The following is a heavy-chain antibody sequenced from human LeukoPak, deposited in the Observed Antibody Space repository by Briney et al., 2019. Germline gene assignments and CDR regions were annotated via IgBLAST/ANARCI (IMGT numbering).Heavy chain of an antibody. CDR3: ARGGVVRGVIMAY. CDR1: GGTFSSYA. CDR2: IIPILGTA. Sequence: SSVKVSCKASGGTFSSYAISWVRQAPGQGLEWMGGIIPILGTANYAQKFQGGVTITADESTSTAYMELSSLRSEDTAVYYCARGGVVRGVIMAYWGQGTLVTVSS. J-gene: IGHJ4*02. D-gene: IGHD3-10*01. V-gene: IGHV1-69*01.